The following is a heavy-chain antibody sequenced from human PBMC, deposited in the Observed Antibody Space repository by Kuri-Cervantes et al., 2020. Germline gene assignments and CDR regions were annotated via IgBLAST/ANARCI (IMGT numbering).Heavy chain of an antibody. D-gene: IGHD3-10*01. CDR2: ISYDGSNK. CDR1: GFTFSSYA. V-gene: IGHV3-30-3*01. J-gene: IGHJ6*02. Sequence: GESLKISCAASGFTFSSYAMHWVRQAPGKGLEWVAVISYDGSNKYYADSVKGRFTISRDNSKNTLYLQMNSLRAEDTAVYYCAKDLVVRGVINYYYGMDVWGQGTTVTVSS. CDR3: AKDLVVRGVINYYYGMDV.